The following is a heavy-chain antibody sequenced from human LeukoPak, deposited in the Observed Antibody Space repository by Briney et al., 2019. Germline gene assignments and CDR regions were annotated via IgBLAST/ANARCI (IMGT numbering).Heavy chain of an antibody. V-gene: IGHV1-69*05. D-gene: IGHD2-21*01. Sequence: ASVKVSCKASGGTFSSYAISWVRQAPGQGLEWMGGIIPIFGTANYAQKFQGRVTITTDESTSTAYLGLSSLRSEDTAVYYCARALWSVLGSADYYYYYMDVWGKGTTVTVSS. CDR2: IIPIFGTA. CDR1: GGTFSSYA. CDR3: ARALWSVLGSADYYYYYMDV. J-gene: IGHJ6*03.